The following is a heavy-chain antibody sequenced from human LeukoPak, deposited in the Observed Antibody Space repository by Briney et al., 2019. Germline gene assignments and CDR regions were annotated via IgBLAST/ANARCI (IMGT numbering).Heavy chain of an antibody. V-gene: IGHV3-30*02. CDR3: AKLLSNSGRFLY. Sequence: PGGSLRLSCAASGFIFSSYGMHWVRQAPGKGLEWVAFIRNDGSNKYYADSVKGRFTIPRDNSKNTLYLQMNSLRAEDTAVYYCAKLLSNSGRFLYWGQGTLVTVSS. CDR1: GFIFSSYG. J-gene: IGHJ4*02. CDR2: IRNDGSNK. D-gene: IGHD4-23*01.